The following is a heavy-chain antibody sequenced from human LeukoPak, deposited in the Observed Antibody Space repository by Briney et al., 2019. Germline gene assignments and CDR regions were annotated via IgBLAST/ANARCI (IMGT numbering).Heavy chain of an antibody. CDR2: IYYSGST. J-gene: IGHJ5*02. Sequence: PSETLSLTCTVSGGSISSYYWSWIRQPPGKGLEWIGYIYYSGSTNYNPSLKSRVTISVDTSKNQFSLKLSSVTAADTAVYYCARGNPYYDFWSGYCWFDPWGQGTLVTVSS. D-gene: IGHD3-3*01. CDR1: GGSISSYY. V-gene: IGHV4-59*01. CDR3: ARGNPYYDFWSGYCWFDP.